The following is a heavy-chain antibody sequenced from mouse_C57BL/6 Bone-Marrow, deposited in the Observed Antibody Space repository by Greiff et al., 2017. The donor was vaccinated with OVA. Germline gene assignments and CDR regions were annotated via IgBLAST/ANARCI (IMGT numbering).Heavy chain of an antibody. J-gene: IGHJ2*01. D-gene: IGHD1-1*01. CDR2: IYPRSGNT. CDR1: GYTFTSYG. Sequence: QVQLKQSGAELARPGASVKLSCKASGYTFTSYGISWVKQRTGQGLEWIGEIYPRSGNTYYNEKFKGKATLTADKSSSTAYMELRSLTSEDSAVYFCARSDGSRNYFDYWGQGTTLTVSS. CDR3: ARSDGSRNYFDY. V-gene: IGHV1-81*01.